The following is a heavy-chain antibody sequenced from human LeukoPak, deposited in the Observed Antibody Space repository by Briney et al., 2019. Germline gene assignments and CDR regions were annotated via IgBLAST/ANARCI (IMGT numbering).Heavy chain of an antibody. V-gene: IGHV5-51*01. CDR1: GYSFTSYW. J-gene: IGHJ4*02. D-gene: IGHD6-19*01. CDR2: IYPGDSDT. CDR3: ARIESLSCGSPWYFDY. Sequence: GESLKISCKGSGYSFTSYWIGWVRQMPGKGLEWMGIIYPGDSDTRYSPSFQGQVTISADKSISTAYLQWSSLKASDTAMFYCARIESLSCGSPWYFDYWGQGTLVTVSS.